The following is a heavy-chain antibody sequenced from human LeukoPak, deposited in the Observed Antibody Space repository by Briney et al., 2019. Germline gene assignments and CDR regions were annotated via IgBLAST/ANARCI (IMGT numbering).Heavy chain of an antibody. D-gene: IGHD3-3*01. CDR2: INHSGST. J-gene: IGHJ6*03. CDR1: GGSLSGYY. Sequence: SETLSLTCAVYGGSLSGYYWSWIRQPPGKGLEWIGEINHSGSTNYNPSLKSRVTISVDTSKNQFSLKLSSVTAADTAVYYCARGRVDFWSGYNYMDVWGKGTTVTVSS. CDR3: ARGRVDFWSGYNYMDV. V-gene: IGHV4-34*01.